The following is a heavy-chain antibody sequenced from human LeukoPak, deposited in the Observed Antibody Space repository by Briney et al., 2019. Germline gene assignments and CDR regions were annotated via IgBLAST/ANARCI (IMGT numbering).Heavy chain of an antibody. CDR3: ARGDIVVVVAATIDY. J-gene: IGHJ4*02. Sequence: ASVKVSCKASGYTFTSYYMHWVRQAPGQGLEWMGIINPSGGSTSYAQKFQGRVTMTRDTSTSTVYMELSSLRSEDTAVYYCARGDIVVVVAATIDYWDQGTLVTVSS. CDR1: GYTFTSYY. D-gene: IGHD2-15*01. V-gene: IGHV1-46*01. CDR2: INPSGGST.